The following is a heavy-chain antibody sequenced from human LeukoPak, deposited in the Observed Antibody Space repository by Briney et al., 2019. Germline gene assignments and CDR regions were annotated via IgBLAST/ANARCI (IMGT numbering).Heavy chain of an antibody. V-gene: IGHV3-7*03. J-gene: IGHJ4*02. D-gene: IGHD1-1*01. CDR1: GFSFSDSW. CDR2: IQQNGIEK. CDR3: ARDRDGKDY. Sequence: GGSLRLSCAAFGFSFSDSWMSWVRQAPGKGPEGVASIQQNGIEKYYVDSVKGRFTISRDNAKNSLDLQMNSLTAEDTAVYYCARDRDGKDYWGQGTLVTVSS.